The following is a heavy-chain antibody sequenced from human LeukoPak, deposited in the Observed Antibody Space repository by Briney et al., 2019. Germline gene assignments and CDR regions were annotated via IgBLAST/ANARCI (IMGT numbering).Heavy chain of an antibody. D-gene: IGHD6-13*01. J-gene: IGHJ4*02. CDR1: GGSFSGYY. CDR2: INHSGST. CDR3: ARCPWYPWGLGAAATYYFDY. V-gene: IGHV4-34*01. Sequence: SETLSLTCAVYGGSFSGYYWSWIRQPPGKGLEWIGEINHSGSTNYNPSLKSRVTISVDTSKNQFSLKLSSVTAADTAVYYCARCPWYPWGLGAAATYYFDYWGQGTLVTVSS.